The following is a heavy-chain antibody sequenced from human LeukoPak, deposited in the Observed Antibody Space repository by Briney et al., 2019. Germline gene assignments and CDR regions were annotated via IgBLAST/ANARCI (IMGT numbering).Heavy chain of an antibody. CDR1: GFTFSSYS. J-gene: IGHJ3*02. CDR2: ISSSSSYI. D-gene: IGHD6-13*01. V-gene: IGHV3-21*01. Sequence: GGSLRLSCAASGFTFSSYSMNWVDQAPGKALEWVSSISSSSSYIYYADSVKGRFTISRDNAKNSLYLQMNSLRAEDTAVYYCARDWVAAAANDAFDIWGQGTMVTVSS. CDR3: ARDWVAAAANDAFDI.